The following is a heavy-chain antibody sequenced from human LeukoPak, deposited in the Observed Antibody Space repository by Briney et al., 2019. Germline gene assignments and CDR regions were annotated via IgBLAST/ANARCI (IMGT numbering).Heavy chain of an antibody. CDR1: GFTFSSYA. J-gene: IGHJ5*02. Sequence: PGRSLRLSCAASGFTFSSYAMHWVRQAPGKGLEWVSLISWDGGSTYYADSVKGRFTISRDNSKNSLYLQMNSLRAEDTALYYCARDPTYRSVYGSGSWGVLNWFDPWGQGTLVTVSS. V-gene: IGHV3-43D*03. CDR3: ARDPTYRSVYGSGSWGVLNWFDP. D-gene: IGHD3-10*01. CDR2: ISWDGGST.